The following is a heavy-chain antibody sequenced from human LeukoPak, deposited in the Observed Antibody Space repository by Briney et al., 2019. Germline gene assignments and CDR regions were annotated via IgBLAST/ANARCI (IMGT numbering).Heavy chain of an antibody. J-gene: IGHJ4*02. V-gene: IGHV1-2*02. Sequence: ASVKVSCKASGYTFTGYYMHWVRQAPGQGREWMGWINPNSGGTNYAQKFQGRVTMTRDTSISTAYMELSRLRSDDTAVYYCARSPPYSSSWYIDYWGQGTLVTVSS. D-gene: IGHD6-13*01. CDR1: GYTFTGYY. CDR2: INPNSGGT. CDR3: ARSPPYSSSWYIDY.